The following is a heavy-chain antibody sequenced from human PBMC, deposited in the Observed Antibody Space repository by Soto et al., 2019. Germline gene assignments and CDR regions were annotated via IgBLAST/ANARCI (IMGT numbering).Heavy chain of an antibody. V-gene: IGHV1-18*01. CDR3: AREVAVRIQFGGVHRAFDI. D-gene: IGHD3-16*01. CDR2: ISAYNGNT. CDR1: GYTFTSYG. Sequence: GASLKVSCKASGYTFTSYGISWVRQAPGQGLEWMGWISAYNGNTNYAQKLQGRVTMTTDTSTSTAYLALRSLRSNDTAVYYRAREVAVRIQFGGVHRAFDIWGQGTMVTVSS. J-gene: IGHJ3*02.